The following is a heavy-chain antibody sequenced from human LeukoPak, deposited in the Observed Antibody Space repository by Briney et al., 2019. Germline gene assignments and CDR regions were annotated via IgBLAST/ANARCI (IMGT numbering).Heavy chain of an antibody. CDR3: ASGTSNWFDP. J-gene: IGHJ5*02. V-gene: IGHV4-39*01. CDR2: IYYSGST. CDR1: GGSISSYY. Sequence: EPSETLSLTCTVSGGSISSYYWGWIRQPPGKGLEYIGAIYYSGSTYYNPSLKGRVTISVDTSKIQFSLKLSSVTAADTAVYYCASGTSNWFDPWGQGTLVTVSS. D-gene: IGHD1-26*01.